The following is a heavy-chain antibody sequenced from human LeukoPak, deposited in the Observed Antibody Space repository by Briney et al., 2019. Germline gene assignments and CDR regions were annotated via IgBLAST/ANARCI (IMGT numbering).Heavy chain of an antibody. CDR1: GGSISSYY. CDR2: INHSGST. D-gene: IGHD3-9*01. J-gene: IGHJ5*02. Sequence: SETLSLTCTVSGGSISSYYWSWIRQPPGKVLEWIGEINHSGSTNYNPSLKSRVTISVDTSKNQFSLKLSSVTAADTAVYYCARAALYYDILTGYYWFDPWGQGTLVTVSS. V-gene: IGHV4-34*01. CDR3: ARAALYYDILTGYYWFDP.